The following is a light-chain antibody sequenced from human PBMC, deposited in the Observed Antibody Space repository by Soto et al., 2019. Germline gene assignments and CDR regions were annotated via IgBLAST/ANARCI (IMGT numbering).Light chain of an antibody. J-gene: IGLJ1*01. Sequence: SYELAQPPSVSVAPGQTATISCGENNIDSRTVHWYQQKPGQAPLLVVYDNSFRPSGIPNRFSGSNSGNTATLTISRVEAGDEADYYCHVWGNVDDHIYVLGTGTKVTV. CDR3: HVWGNVDDHIYV. CDR1: NIDSRT. V-gene: IGLV3-21*02. CDR2: DNS.